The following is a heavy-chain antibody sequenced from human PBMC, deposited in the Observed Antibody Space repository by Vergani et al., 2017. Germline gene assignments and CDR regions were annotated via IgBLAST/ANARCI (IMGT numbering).Heavy chain of an antibody. CDR3: ARLPRVGATTPREVDY. CDR2: ISSSSSYI. CDR1: GFTFSNAW. V-gene: IGHV3-21*01. Sequence: EVQLVESGGGLVKPGGSLRLSCAASGFTFSNAWMSWVRQAPGKGLEWVSSISSSSSYIYYADSVKGRFTISRDNAKNSLYLQMNSLRAEDTAVYYCARLPRVGATTPREVDYWGQGTLVTVSS. D-gene: IGHD1-26*01. J-gene: IGHJ4*02.